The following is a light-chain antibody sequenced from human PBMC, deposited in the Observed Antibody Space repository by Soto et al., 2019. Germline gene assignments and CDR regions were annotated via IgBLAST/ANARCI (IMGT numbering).Light chain of an antibody. CDR2: DVS. CDR3: QQRHTWPST. CDR1: QSVTNY. V-gene: IGKV3-11*01. Sequence: EVVLTQSPATLSLSPGERATLSCRASQSVTNYFAWYQQKPGQAPRLLLYDVSTRATGIPARFSGSGSGTDFTLPIRSLEPEDSAIYYCQQRHTWPSTFGQGTRREIK. J-gene: IGKJ5*01.